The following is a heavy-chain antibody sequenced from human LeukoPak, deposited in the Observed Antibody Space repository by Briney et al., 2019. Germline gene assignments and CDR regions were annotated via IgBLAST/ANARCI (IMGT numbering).Heavy chain of an antibody. J-gene: IGHJ4*02. D-gene: IGHD5-18*01. Sequence: GGSLRLSCAASGFTFSCYGMHGVRQAPGKGLEWVAVVWFDGSNKYYADSVKGRFTISRDDSKSTLYLQMNSLRPEDTAVYYCAKEKLPSGYSFLTDYWGQGTLVTVSS. V-gene: IGHV3-30*02. CDR2: VWFDGSNK. CDR1: GFTFSCYG. CDR3: AKEKLPSGYSFLTDY.